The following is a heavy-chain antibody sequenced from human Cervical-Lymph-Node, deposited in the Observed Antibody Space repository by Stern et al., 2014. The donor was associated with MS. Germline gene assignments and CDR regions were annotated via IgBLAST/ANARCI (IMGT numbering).Heavy chain of an antibody. J-gene: IGHJ4*02. CDR1: GFTFSSYG. CDR3: ARAGGSYFNDY. V-gene: IGHV3-33*01. D-gene: IGHD1-26*01. Sequence: QVQLVQSGGGVVQPGRSLRLSCAASGFTFSSYGMHWVRQAPGKGLEWVAVIWYDGSNKYYADSVKGRFTISRDNSKNTLYLQMNSLRAEDTAVYYCARAGGSYFNDYWGQGTLVTVSS. CDR2: IWYDGSNK.